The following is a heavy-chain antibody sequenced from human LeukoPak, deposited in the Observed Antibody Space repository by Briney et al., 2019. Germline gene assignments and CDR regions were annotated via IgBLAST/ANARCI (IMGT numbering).Heavy chain of an antibody. CDR3: ASRRGAVAGGIDY. CDR2: ISSSSSYI. J-gene: IGHJ4*02. V-gene: IGHV3-21*01. D-gene: IGHD6-19*01. CDR1: GFTFSSYS. Sequence: PGGSLRLSCAASGFTFSSYSMNWVRQAPGKGLEWVSSISSSSSYIYYADSLKGRFTISGDNAKNSLYLQMNSLRAEDTAVYYCASRRGAVAGGIDYWGQGTLVTVSS.